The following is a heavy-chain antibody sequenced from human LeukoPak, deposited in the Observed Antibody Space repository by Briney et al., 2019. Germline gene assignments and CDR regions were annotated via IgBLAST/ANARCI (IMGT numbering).Heavy chain of an antibody. V-gene: IGHV1-8*01. CDR3: ARGPLGGAGYYYYGMDV. Sequence: GASVKVSCKASGYTFTSYDINWVRQATGQGLEWMGWMNPNSGNIGYAQKFQGRVTITRNTSISTAYMELSSLRSEDTAVYYCARGPLGGAGYYYYGMDVWGQGTTVTVSS. J-gene: IGHJ6*02. CDR2: MNPNSGNI. CDR1: GYTFTSYD.